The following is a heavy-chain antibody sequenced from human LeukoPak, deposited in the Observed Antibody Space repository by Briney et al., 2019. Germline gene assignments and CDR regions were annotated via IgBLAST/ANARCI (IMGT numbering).Heavy chain of an antibody. CDR1: GGSISSGGYY. V-gene: IGHV4-31*03. Sequence: PAQTLSLTCTVSGGSISSGGYYWSRIRQHPGEGLEWIGNIYYSGSTYYNPSLNRRLTISVDTSKNQLSLKLSSVTAADTAVYYCARALGSSAYGWFDLWGQGTLVPVSS. CDR3: ARALGSSAYGWFDL. CDR2: IYYSGST. D-gene: IGHD3-22*01. J-gene: IGHJ5*02.